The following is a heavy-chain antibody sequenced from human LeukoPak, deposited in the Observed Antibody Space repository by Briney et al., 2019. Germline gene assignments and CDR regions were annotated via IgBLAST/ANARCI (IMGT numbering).Heavy chain of an antibody. J-gene: IGHJ5*02. V-gene: IGHV4-4*02. CDR2: IYHSGTT. Sequence: SETLSLTCAVSGGSISSNNWWSWVRQPPGKGLEWIGNIYHSGTTHYNPSLKSRVTISVDKSKNHFSLKLNSVTAADTAVYWAMKPPSGWFGRAWLAPWGQGILVTVSS. D-gene: IGHD3-10*01. CDR3: MKPPSGWFGRAWLAP. CDR1: GGSISSNNW.